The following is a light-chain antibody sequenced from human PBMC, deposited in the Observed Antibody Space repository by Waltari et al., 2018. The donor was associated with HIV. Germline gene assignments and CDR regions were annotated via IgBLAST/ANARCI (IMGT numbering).Light chain of an antibody. J-gene: IGKJ2*01. Sequence: EIGLTQSPGTLSLSPGERATLSCRASQSITSSYLSWYQQKPGQAPRLVIYGASSRATGIPDRFSGSGSGADFTLTISRLEPEDFAVYYCQQYSSAPRTFGQWTKLEIK. CDR3: QQYSSAPRT. V-gene: IGKV3-20*01. CDR1: QSITSSY. CDR2: GAS.